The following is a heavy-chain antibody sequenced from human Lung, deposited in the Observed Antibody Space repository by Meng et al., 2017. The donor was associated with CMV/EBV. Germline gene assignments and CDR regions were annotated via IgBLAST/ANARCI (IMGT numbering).Heavy chain of an antibody. CDR3: ARDQQSIFGRRGAFDI. D-gene: IGHD3-3*01. V-gene: IGHV3-23*01. CDR1: GFTFNSYA. Sequence: SXAGSGFTFNSYAMGWVRQAPGKGLEWVTSISGSSDSTYYADSVKGRFTISRDSSKNTLYLQMNSLRAEDTALYYCARDQQSIFGRRGAFDIWGQGTMVXVSS. CDR2: ISGSSDST. J-gene: IGHJ3*02.